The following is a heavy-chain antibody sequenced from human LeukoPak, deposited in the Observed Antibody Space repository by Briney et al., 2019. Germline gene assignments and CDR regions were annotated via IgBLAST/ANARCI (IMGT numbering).Heavy chain of an antibody. J-gene: IGHJ4*02. V-gene: IGHV3-23*01. D-gene: IGHD1-1*01. Sequence: GGSLRLSCAASGFTFSSYAMNWVRQAPGKGLEWVSAISGSGGSTYYADSVKRRFTISRDNSKNTLYLQMNNLRADDTAVYYCARGPMVQPDYWGQGTLVTVSS. CDR1: GFTFSSYA. CDR2: ISGSGGST. CDR3: ARGPMVQPDY.